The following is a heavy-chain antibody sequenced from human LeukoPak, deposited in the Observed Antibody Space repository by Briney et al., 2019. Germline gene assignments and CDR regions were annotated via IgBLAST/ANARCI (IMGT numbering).Heavy chain of an antibody. Sequence: ASVKVSCKTSGGTFSSYAISWVRQAPGQGLEWMGGIITTFGTANYAQKFQGRVTITADKSTSTAYMELSSLRSEDTAVYYCARAVRCSSTSCYGSFVYWGQGTLVTVSS. CDR1: GGTFSSYA. D-gene: IGHD2-2*01. CDR2: IITTFGTA. J-gene: IGHJ4*02. CDR3: ARAVRCSSTSCYGSFVY. V-gene: IGHV1-69*06.